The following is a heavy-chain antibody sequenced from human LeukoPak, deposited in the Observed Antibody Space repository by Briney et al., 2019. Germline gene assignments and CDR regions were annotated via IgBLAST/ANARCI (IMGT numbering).Heavy chain of an antibody. D-gene: IGHD5-18*01. Sequence: GGSLRLSCAASGYPFSNNAMTWVRQAPGKGLEWVSALSGSGVSTYYADSVKGRFTVSRDNSNNTLFLQMNSLRADDTPVHYCALDRGYSSGKRAWGQGTLVTVSS. J-gene: IGHJ5*02. CDR3: ALDRGYSSGKRA. V-gene: IGHV3-23*01. CDR1: GYPFSNNA. CDR2: LSGSGVST.